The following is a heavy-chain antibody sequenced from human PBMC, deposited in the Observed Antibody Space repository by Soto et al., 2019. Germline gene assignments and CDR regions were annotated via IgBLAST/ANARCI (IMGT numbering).Heavy chain of an antibody. CDR3: VRVPGFNYSYYYFDV. J-gene: IGHJ6*03. CDR2: MNPNSDHT. CDR1: GYTFSNYD. V-gene: IGHV1-8*01. D-gene: IGHD3-9*01. Sequence: QVHLVQSGAEVKKPGASVKVSCTASGYTFSNYDINWVRQATGQGLEWMGWMNPNSDHTGYAQKCQVSDTITKNSYILTAYMHLTSLRADDTAVYYCVRVPGFNYSYYYFDVWGAGNPITVSS.